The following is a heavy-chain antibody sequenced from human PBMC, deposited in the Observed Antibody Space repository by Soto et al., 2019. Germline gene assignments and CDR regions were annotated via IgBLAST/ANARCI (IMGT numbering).Heavy chain of an antibody. CDR3: ARTTDY. CDR1: GGSISSYY. V-gene: IGHV4-59*01. J-gene: IGHJ4*02. Sequence: LTCTVSGGSISSYYWSWIRQPPGKGLEWIGYIYYSGSTYYNPSLKSRVTISVDTSKNQFSLKLSSVTAADTAVYYCARTTDYWGQGTLVTVSS. D-gene: IGHD1-1*01. CDR2: IYYSGST.